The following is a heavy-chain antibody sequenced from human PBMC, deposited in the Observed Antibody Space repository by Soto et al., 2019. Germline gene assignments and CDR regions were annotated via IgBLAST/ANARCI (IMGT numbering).Heavy chain of an antibody. CDR2: MSYDGSNK. CDR1: GCTFSSYA. CDR3: ARFKGCSGGSCYPYFDY. Sequence: GGSLRLSCAASGCTFSSYAMHWVRQAPGKGLEWVAVMSYDGSNKYYADSVKGRFTISRDNSKNTLYLQMNSLRAEDTAVYYCARFKGCSGGSCYPYFDYWGQGTLVTVSS. D-gene: IGHD2-15*01. V-gene: IGHV3-30-3*01. J-gene: IGHJ4*02.